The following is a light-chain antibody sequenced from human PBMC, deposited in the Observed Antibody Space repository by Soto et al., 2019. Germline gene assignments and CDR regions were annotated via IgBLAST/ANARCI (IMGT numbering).Light chain of an antibody. CDR3: QHNNRSPRT. Sequence: ANQSGNDYLNWYQQEPGKAPKLLIYAASSLQSGVPSRFSASGSGTYFTLTISSLQPDDVATFYCQHNNRSPRTFGQGTKVDI. V-gene: IGKV1-39*01. J-gene: IGKJ1*01. CDR2: AAS. CDR1: QSGNDY.